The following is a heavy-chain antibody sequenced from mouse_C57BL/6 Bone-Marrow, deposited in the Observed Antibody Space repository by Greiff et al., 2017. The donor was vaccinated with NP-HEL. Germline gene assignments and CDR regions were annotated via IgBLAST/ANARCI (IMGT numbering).Heavy chain of an antibody. Sequence: EVMLVESGGDLVKPGGSLKLSCAASGFTFSSYGMSWVRQTPGQRLEWVATISSGGGYTYYPDNVKGRFTISRDKAKNTLYLQMSSLKSEDTAMYYCARHYYSNYVDYWGQGTTLTVSS. CDR1: GFTFSSYG. D-gene: IGHD2-5*01. J-gene: IGHJ2*01. CDR2: ISSGGGYT. V-gene: IGHV5-6*01. CDR3: ARHYYSNYVDY.